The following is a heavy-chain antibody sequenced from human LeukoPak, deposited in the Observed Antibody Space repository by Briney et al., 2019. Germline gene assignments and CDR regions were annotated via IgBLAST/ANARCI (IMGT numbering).Heavy chain of an antibody. CDR2: IYYSGST. CDR1: GGSISSYY. J-gene: IGHJ6*03. D-gene: IGHD3-22*01. CDR3: ARDYHYCFGYAQRIEYYLDF. Sequence: WETLSLTCTVSGGSISSYYWSWIPQPPGKGLEWIVYIYYSGSTNYNPSLKSRVTISVDTSKNQFSLKLSSVTAADTGVYYCARDYHYCFGYAQRIEYYLDFWGKGTTVTVSS. V-gene: IGHV4-59*01.